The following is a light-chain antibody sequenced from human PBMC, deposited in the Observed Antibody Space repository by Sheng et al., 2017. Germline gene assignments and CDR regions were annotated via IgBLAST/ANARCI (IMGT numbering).Light chain of an antibody. CDR2: EDS. V-gene: IGLV3-10*01. J-gene: IGLJ3*02. CDR3: YSTDSSGTRRV. Sequence: SYELTQPPSVSVSPGQTARITCSGDALPKKXAYWYQQKSGQAPVLVIYEDSKRPSEIPERFSGSSSGTMATLTISGAQVEDEADYYCYSTDSSGTRRVFGGGTKLTVL. CDR1: ALPKKX.